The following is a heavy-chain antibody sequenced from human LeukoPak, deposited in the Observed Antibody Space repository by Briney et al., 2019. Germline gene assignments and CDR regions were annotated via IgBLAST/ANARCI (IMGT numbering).Heavy chain of an antibody. D-gene: IGHD6-19*01. J-gene: IGHJ6*02. Sequence: ASVKVSCKASGYTFTGYYMHWVRQAPGQGLEWMGIINPSGGSTSYAQKFQGRVTMTRDTSTSTVYMELSSLRSEDTAVYYCARDLLPYSSGWYGDGGMDVWGQGTTVTVSS. CDR3: ARDLLPYSSGWYGDGGMDV. CDR2: INPSGGST. V-gene: IGHV1-46*01. CDR1: GYTFTGYY.